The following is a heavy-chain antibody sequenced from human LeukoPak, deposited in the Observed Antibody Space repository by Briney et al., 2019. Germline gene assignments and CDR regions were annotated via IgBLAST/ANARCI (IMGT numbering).Heavy chain of an antibody. CDR3: ARMGTRKEVDY. CDR1: GYTLTGYY. J-gene: IGHJ4*02. CDR2: INPNSGDT. Sequence: ASVKVSCKASGYTLTGYYMHWVRQAPGQGVEWMGWINPNSGDTNYAQKFQGRVTMTRDTSISTAYMELSRLRSDDTAVYYCARMGTRKEVDYWGQGTLVTVSS. V-gene: IGHV1-2*02. D-gene: IGHD1/OR15-1a*01.